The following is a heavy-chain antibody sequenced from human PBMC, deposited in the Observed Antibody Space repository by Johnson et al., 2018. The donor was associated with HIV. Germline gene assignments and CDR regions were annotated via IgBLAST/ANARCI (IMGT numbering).Heavy chain of an antibody. CDR2: ISYSGSNK. CDR1: GFTFSSFA. CDR3: ARDGRDLITRGSFDV. Sequence: QVQLVESGGGVVQPGRSLRLSCAASGFTFSSFAMHWVRQTPGNGLEWVSIISYSGSNKYYSDSVKGRFTISRDNSRNIVYLQMNSLRPEDTAVYYCARDGRDLITRGSFDVWGQGTMVTVSS. D-gene: IGHD3-16*01. V-gene: IGHV3-30*14. J-gene: IGHJ3*01.